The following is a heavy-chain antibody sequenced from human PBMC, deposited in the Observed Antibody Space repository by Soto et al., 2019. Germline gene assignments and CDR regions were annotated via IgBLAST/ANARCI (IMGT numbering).Heavy chain of an antibody. V-gene: IGHV1-18*01. J-gene: IGHJ4*02. CDR2: ISAYNGNT. CDR1: GYTFTSYG. D-gene: IGHD5-18*01. CDR3: ARDGYSYGYRGDFDY. Sequence: QVQLVQSGAEVKKPGASVKVSCKASGYTFTSYGISWVRQAPGQGLEWMGWISAYNGNTNYAQKLQGRVTMTTDTSTSPGYMELKSLGSDDKAVYYCARDGYSYGYRGDFDYWGQGTLVNVSS.